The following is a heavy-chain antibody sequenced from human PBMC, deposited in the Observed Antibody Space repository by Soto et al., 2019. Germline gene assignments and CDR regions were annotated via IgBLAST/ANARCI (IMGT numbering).Heavy chain of an antibody. CDR1: GDTFRTYV. D-gene: IGHD4-17*01. J-gene: IGHJ3*01. Sequence: QVQVVQSGAEVKKPGSSVKVSCKTSGDTFRTYVISWVRQAPGQGLEWMGGIIPIFGTSNYAQKFKDRVTITEDRRTSTAYMELSSVRPADSGVYYCARGSGDDYGDYHAFDAWGQGTMVTVSS. V-gene: IGHV1-69*06. CDR3: ARGSGDDYGDYHAFDA. CDR2: IIPIFGTS.